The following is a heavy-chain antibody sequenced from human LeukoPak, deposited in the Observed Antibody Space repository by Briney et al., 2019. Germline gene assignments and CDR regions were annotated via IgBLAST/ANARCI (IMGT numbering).Heavy chain of an antibody. CDR3: AKGARGDTVTSIVGLNWFDP. V-gene: IGHV3-30*18. CDR2: ISYDGSNK. J-gene: IGHJ5*02. Sequence: GGSLRLSCAASGFTFSSYGMHWVRQAPGKGLEWVAVISYDGSNKYYADSVKGRFSISRDNSKNTLYLQMNSLRADDTAVYYCAKGARGDTVTSIVGLNWFDPWGQGTLVTVSS. CDR1: GFTFSSYG. D-gene: IGHD4-17*01.